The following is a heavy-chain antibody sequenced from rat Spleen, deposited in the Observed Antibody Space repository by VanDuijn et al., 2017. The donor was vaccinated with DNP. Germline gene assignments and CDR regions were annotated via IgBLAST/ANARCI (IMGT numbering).Heavy chain of an antibody. V-gene: IGHV2S12*01. Sequence: QVQLKESGPGLVQPSQTLSLTCTVSGFSLTSYGVSWVRQPPGKGLEWIAAISSGGSTYYNSALKSRVSISRDTSKSQVFLKVNSLQAEDTATYYCARDGQWDYLDYWGQGVMVTVAS. CDR3: ARDGQWDYLDY. J-gene: IGHJ2*01. D-gene: IGHD1-1*01. CDR1: GFSLTSYG. CDR2: ISSGGST.